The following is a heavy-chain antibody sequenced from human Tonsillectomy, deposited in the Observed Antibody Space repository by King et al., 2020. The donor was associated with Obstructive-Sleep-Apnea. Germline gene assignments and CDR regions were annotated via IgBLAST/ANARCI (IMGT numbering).Heavy chain of an antibody. CDR1: GFIFSSDA. J-gene: IGHJ6*02. V-gene: IGHV3-30-3*01. CDR3: ARGRDFGMDV. CDR2: ISNSGNNK. Sequence: QLVQSGGGVVQPGRSLRLSCAGSGFIFSSDALGWVRQAPGKGLEWVAFISNSGNNKNYADSVQGRVSISRDKSNNTLYLQMNSLRAEDTAVYYCARGRDFGMDVWGQGTTVTVSS.